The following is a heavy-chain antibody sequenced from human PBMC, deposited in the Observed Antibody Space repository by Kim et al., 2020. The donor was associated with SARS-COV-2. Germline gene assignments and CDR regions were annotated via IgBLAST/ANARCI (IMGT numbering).Heavy chain of an antibody. V-gene: IGHV1-69*02. D-gene: IGHD6-6*01. CDR2: IIPILGIA. Sequence: SVKVSCKASGGTFSSYTISWVRQAPGQGLEWMGRIIPILGIANYAQKFQGRVTITADKSTSTAYMELSSLRSEDTAVYYCAARIAARPGVGWFDPWGRGTLVTVSS. J-gene: IGHJ5*02. CDR3: AARIAARPGVGWFDP. CDR1: GGTFSSYT.